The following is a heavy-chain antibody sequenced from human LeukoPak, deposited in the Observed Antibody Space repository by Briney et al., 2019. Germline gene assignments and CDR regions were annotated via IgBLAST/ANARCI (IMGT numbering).Heavy chain of an antibody. Sequence: GESLRLSCAGSGFSFSSHWLHWVRQVPGKGLVWVARINGDGIAINYADSVKGRFTISRDNAKNTVYLQMNSLRVEDTAVFYCARGGSPFYWGRGTPVTVSS. CDR2: INGDGIAI. J-gene: IGHJ4*02. CDR1: GFSFSSHW. D-gene: IGHD3-10*01. CDR3: ARGGSPFY. V-gene: IGHV3-74*01.